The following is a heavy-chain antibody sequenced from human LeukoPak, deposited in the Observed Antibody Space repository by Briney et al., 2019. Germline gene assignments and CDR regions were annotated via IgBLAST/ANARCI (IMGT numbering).Heavy chain of an antibody. D-gene: IGHD3-10*01. V-gene: IGHV3-23*01. CDR1: GFTFSSYA. CDR3: ARGNSGVYYDAFDI. Sequence: GRSLRLSCAASGFTFSSYAMNWVRQAPGKGLEWVSTISGSGGSTYYADSVKGRFTISRDNSKNTLYLQMNSVRAEDTAVFYCARGNSGVYYDAFDIWGQGTMVTVSS. J-gene: IGHJ3*02. CDR2: ISGSGGST.